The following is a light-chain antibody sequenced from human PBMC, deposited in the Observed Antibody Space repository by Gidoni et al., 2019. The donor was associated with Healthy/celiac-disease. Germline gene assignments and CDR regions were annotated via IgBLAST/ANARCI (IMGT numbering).Light chain of an antibody. V-gene: IGKV2-28*01. J-gene: IGKJ4*01. CDR1: QRLLHSNGYHY. CDR3: MQALQTPLT. CDR2: LGS. Sequence: DLVMTQSPLSLPVTPGEPASISCRSSQRLLHSNGYHYLDWYLQKPGQSPQLLIYLGSNRASGVPDRFSGSGSGTDFTLKISRVEAEDVGVYYCMQALQTPLTFGGGTKVEIK.